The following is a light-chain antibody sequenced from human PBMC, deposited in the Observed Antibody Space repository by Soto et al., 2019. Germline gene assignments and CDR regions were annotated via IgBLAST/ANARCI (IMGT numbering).Light chain of an antibody. V-gene: IGKV1-27*01. CDR1: QDIRIF. J-gene: IGKJ4*01. CDR3: QKCKIAPFT. Sequence: DIQMTQSQSSLSAFLGAQSPIPSRGGQDIRIFLAWYQQKPGKVPKLLIYAASTLQSGVPSRFSGSGSGTDFTLTISSLQPEDVATYYCQKCKIAPFTFGGGTKVEMK. CDR2: AAS.